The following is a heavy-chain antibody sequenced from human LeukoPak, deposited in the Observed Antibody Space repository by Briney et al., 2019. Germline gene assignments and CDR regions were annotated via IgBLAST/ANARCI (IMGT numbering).Heavy chain of an antibody. Sequence: PSETLSLTCAVSGGSISSYYWSWIRQPPGKGLEWIGYIYYSGSTNYNPSLKSRVTISVDTSKNQFSLKLSSATAADTAVYYCARLLCSSTSCYSPYYYYGMDVWGQGTTVTVSS. CDR1: GGSISSYY. CDR3: ARLLCSSTSCYSPYYYYGMDV. V-gene: IGHV4-59*08. D-gene: IGHD2-2*02. CDR2: IYYSGST. J-gene: IGHJ6*02.